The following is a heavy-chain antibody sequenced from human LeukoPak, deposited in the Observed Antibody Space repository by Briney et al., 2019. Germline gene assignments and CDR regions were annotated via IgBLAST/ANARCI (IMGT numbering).Heavy chain of an antibody. CDR1: GGSISSYY. CDR2: IHYSGIT. V-gene: IGHV4-59*08. Sequence: SETLSLTCTVSGGSISSYYWTWVRQSPGKGLEWIGDIHYSGITNYNPSLKSRATILLDTSKKQFSLRLSSVTAADTAVYYCVKAAPGPHDALDIWGQGTVVTVSS. D-gene: IGHD6-6*01. CDR3: VKAAPGPHDALDI. J-gene: IGHJ3*02.